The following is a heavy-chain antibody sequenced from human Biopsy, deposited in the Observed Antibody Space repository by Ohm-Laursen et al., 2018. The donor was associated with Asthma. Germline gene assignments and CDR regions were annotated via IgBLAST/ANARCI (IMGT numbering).Heavy chain of an antibody. CDR3: ARGVEYDYDSSGYYFDY. V-gene: IGHV4-31*02. CDR1: GGSINSGAFY. D-gene: IGHD3-22*01. Sequence: SQTLSLTCAVSGGSINSGAFYWSWVRQHPGKGPEWIGYMYYSGTTYYNPSLNSRVAILVDTSKNQFSLKVNSVTAADTAVYYCARGVEYDYDSSGYYFDYWGQGTLVTVSS. J-gene: IGHJ4*02. CDR2: MYYSGTT.